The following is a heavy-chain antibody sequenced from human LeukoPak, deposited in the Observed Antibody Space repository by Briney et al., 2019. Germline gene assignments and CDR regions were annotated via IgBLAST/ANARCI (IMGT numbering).Heavy chain of an antibody. CDR2: IWYDGSNK. V-gene: IGHV3-33*01. Sequence: GGSLRLSCAASGLTFSSYGMHWVRQAPGKGLEWVAVIWYDGSNKYYADSVKGRFTISRDNSKNTLYLQMNSLRAEDTAVYYCARDPYGDYGLDYWGQGTLVTVSS. D-gene: IGHD4-17*01. CDR3: ARDPYGDYGLDY. J-gene: IGHJ4*02. CDR1: GLTFSSYG.